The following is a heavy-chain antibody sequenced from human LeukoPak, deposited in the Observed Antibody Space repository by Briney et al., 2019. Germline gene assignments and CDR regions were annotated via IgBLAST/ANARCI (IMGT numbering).Heavy chain of an antibody. Sequence: SETLSLTCTVSGYSISSGYYWGWIRQPPGKGLEWIGSIYHSGSTYYNPSLKSRVTISVDTSKNQFSLKLSSVTAADTAVYYCARPLADTSGYYHDAFDIWGQGTMVTVSS. CDR1: GYSISSGYY. J-gene: IGHJ3*02. CDR3: ARPLADTSGYYHDAFDI. D-gene: IGHD3-22*01. V-gene: IGHV4-38-2*02. CDR2: IYHSGST.